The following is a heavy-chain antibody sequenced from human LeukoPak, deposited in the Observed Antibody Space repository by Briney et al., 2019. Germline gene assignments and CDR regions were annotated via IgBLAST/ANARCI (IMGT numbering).Heavy chain of an antibody. Sequence: PSETLSLTCTVSGGSISTYYWSWIRQPPGKGLEWIGYIYYTGSTNYNPSLKTRVTISVDTSKNQFSLKVSSVTAADTAVYYCARVGDWNDLVYWGRGTLVTVSS. CDR1: GGSISTYY. D-gene: IGHD1-1*01. J-gene: IGHJ4*02. CDR2: IYYTGST. V-gene: IGHV4-59*01. CDR3: ARVGDWNDLVY.